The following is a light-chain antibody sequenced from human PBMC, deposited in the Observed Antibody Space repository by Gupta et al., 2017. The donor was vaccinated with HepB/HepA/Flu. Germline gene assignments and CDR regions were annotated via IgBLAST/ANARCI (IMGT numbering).Light chain of an antibody. CDR3: SSYTNTNTPVL. CDR2: EVS. V-gene: IGLV2-14*01. CDR1: GGDYNF. J-gene: IGLJ2*01. Sequence: GGDYNFVSWYQHHPGKAPKLMIFEVSHRPSGVSTRFSGSKSGNTASLTISGLQADDEADYYCSSYTNTNTPVLFGGGTKLTVL.